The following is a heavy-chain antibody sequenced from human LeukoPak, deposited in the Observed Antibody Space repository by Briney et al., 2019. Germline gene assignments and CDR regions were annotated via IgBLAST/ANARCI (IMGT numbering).Heavy chain of an antibody. CDR3: AKADYYDFDS. D-gene: IGHD3-10*01. CDR2: ISGSGVGA. CDR1: GFTITTYA. J-gene: IGHJ4*02. V-gene: IGHV3-23*01. Sequence: GGSLLLSCAASGFTITTYAMSWVRQAPGKGLECVSTISGSGVGAYYADSVKGRFTISRDNSNNTLYLQMNSLRAEDTAVYYCAKADYYDFDSWGQGTLGTVSS.